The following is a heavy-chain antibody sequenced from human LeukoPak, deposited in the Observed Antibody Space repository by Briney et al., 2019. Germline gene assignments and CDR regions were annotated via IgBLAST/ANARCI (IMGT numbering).Heavy chain of an antibody. J-gene: IGHJ5*02. CDR3: ARGDYYGSPKVVAA. Sequence: PGGSLRLSCAASGFTFSSYGMHWVRQAPGKRLEWVAFIRYDGSNKYYADSVKGRFTISRDNSKNTLYLQMNSLRSDDTAVFYCARGDYYGSPKVVAAWGQGTLVTVSS. V-gene: IGHV3-30*02. CDR1: GFTFSSYG. D-gene: IGHD3-10*01. CDR2: IRYDGSNK.